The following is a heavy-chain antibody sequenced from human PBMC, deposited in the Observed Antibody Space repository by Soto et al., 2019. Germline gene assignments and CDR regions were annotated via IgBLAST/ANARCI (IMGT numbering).Heavy chain of an antibody. V-gene: IGHV4-4*02. CDR2: IYHSGST. Sequence: PSETLSLTCAVSGGSISSSNWWSWVRQPPGKGLEWIGEIYHSGSTNYNPSLKSRVTISVDKSKNQFSLKLSSVTAADTAVYYCARSRIVVVPSSGNWFDPWGQGTLVTVSS. CDR3: ARSRIVVVPSSGNWFDP. J-gene: IGHJ5*02. D-gene: IGHD2-2*01. CDR1: GGSISSSNW.